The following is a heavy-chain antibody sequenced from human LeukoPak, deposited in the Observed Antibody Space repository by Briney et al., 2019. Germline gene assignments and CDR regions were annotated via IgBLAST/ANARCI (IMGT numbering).Heavy chain of an antibody. J-gene: IGHJ5*02. CDR2: ISGSGGSI. V-gene: IGHV3-23*01. Sequence: GGSLRLSCAASGFTFSSYALSWVRQAPGKGLEWVSGISGSGGSIYYADSVQGRFTISRDNAKNSLYLQMNSLRAEDTAVYYCARGAHNWFDPWGQGTLVTVSS. CDR1: GFTFSSYA. CDR3: ARGAHNWFDP.